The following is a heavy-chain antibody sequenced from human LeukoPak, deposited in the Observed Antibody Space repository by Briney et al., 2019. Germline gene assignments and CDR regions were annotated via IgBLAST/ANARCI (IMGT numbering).Heavy chain of an antibody. CDR3: ARHFGTTEYEKNNWFDP. D-gene: IGHD4-17*01. J-gene: IGHJ5*02. CDR2: IYYSGST. Sequence: KSSETLSLTCTVSGGSISSSSYYWGWIRQPPGKGLEWIGSIYYSGSTYYNPSLKSRVTISVDTSKNQFSLKLSSVTAADTAVYYCARHFGTTEYEKNNWFDPWGQGTLVTVSS. V-gene: IGHV4-39*01. CDR1: GGSISSSSYY.